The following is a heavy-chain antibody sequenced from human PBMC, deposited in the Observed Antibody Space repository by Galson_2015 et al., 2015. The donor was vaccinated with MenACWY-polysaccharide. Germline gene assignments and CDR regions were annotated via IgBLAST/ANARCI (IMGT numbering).Heavy chain of an antibody. V-gene: IGHV4-31*03. CDR1: GASITSGGYF. CDR2: ISYDGGT. J-gene: IGHJ5*02. CDR3: ARGGRAVSSRNWFDP. D-gene: IGHD3-16*01. Sequence: TMSLPCPVSGASITSGGYFWRWTRRHPGEGLEWIASISYDGGTYYNPSLKSRVTISVDTPNNQFSLKLNSVTAADTAVYYCARGGRAVSSRNWFDPWGQGTLVTVSS.